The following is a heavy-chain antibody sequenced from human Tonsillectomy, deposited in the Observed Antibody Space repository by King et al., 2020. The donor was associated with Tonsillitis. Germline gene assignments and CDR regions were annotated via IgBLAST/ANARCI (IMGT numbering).Heavy chain of an antibody. CDR1: GGSISSYY. CDR2: IYYSWST. D-gene: IGHD3-16*01. CDR3: AVQTTLEVDTSNNPFSQTLRRVTAADTAVYYCARHIFNWGSGGSLMFTFDI. Sequence: VQLQESGPGLVKPSETLSLTCTVSGGSISSYYWSWIRQPPGKGLEWVGYIYYSWSTNYNPSLKSRGTLSEDTSKNQFSLKLSSVPAPDTPAVYCAVQTTLEVDTSNNPFSQTLRRVTAADTAVYYCARHIFNWGSGGSLMFTFDIWGQGTMVTVSS. V-gene: IGHV4-59*08. J-gene: IGHJ3*02.